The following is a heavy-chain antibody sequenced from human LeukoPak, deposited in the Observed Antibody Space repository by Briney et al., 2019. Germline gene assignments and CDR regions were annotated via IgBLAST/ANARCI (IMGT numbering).Heavy chain of an antibody. CDR3: AAGIVATGDNYFDN. D-gene: IGHD5-12*01. Sequence: PGGSLRLSCAASGFTFSSYAMHWVRQAPGKGLEWVAFISYDGSDKYYADSVKGRFAISRDNSKSSLYLQMNSLRADDTALYYCAAGIVATGDNYFDNWGQGTLVTVSS. J-gene: IGHJ4*02. CDR1: GFTFSSYA. V-gene: IGHV3-30*09. CDR2: ISYDGSDK.